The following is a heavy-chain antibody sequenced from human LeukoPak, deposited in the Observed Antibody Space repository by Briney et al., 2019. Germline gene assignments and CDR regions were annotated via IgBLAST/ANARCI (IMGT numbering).Heavy chain of an antibody. J-gene: IGHJ4*02. CDR2: INHSGST. CDR3: ARSNYYYDRFDY. V-gene: IGHV4-34*01. Sequence: SETLSLTCAVYGGSFSGYDWSWIRQPPGKGLEWIGEINHSGSTNYNPSLKSRVTISVDTSKNQFSLKLSSVTAADTAVYYCARSNYYYDRFDYWGQGTLVTVSS. D-gene: IGHD3-22*01. CDR1: GGSFSGYD.